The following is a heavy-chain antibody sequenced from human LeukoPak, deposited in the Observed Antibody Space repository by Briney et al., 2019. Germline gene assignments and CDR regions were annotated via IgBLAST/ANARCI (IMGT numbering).Heavy chain of an antibody. D-gene: IGHD1-26*01. CDR1: GYTFPSYD. CDR2: IIPIFGTA. J-gene: IGHJ4*02. V-gene: IGHV1-69*05. CDR3: ARGSISGSYSQFDY. Sequence: SVKVSCKASGYTFPSYDISWVRQAPGQGLEWMGGIIPIFGTANYAQKFQGRVTITTDESTSTAYMELSSLRSEDTAVYYCARGSISGSYSQFDYWGQGTLVTVSS.